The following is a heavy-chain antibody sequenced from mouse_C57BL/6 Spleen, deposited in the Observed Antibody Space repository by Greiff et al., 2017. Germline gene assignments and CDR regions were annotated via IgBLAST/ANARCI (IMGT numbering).Heavy chain of an antibody. CDR2: INPSSGYT. V-gene: IGHV1-4*01. CDR3: AREGAPWLAY. Sequence: VQLQQSGAELARPGASVKMSCKASGYTFTSYTMHWVKQRPGQGLEWIGYINPSSGYTKYNQKFKDKATLTADKSSSTAYMQLSSLTSEDSAVDDCAREGAPWLAYWGQGTLVTVSA. J-gene: IGHJ3*01. CDR1: GYTFTSYT. D-gene: IGHD6-1*01.